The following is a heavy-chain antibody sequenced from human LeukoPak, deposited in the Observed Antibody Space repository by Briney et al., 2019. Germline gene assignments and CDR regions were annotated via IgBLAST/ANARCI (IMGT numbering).Heavy chain of an antibody. D-gene: IGHD6-19*01. CDR3: ARVDSGSACAS. Sequence: GGSLRLSCAASGFTLSSYSMHWVRQAPGRGLEFVSALSKNGGNTYYANSVKGRFTISRDISKNTLYLRMGSLRPDDMAVYYCARVDSGSACASWGQGILVTVSS. J-gene: IGHJ1*01. CDR1: GFTLSSYS. CDR2: LSKNGGNT. V-gene: IGHV3-64*01.